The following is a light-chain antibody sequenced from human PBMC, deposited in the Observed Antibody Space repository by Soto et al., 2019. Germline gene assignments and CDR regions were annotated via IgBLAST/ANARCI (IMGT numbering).Light chain of an antibody. CDR1: SSDIGAGYD. V-gene: IGLV1-40*01. CDR2: NNN. Sequence: SVLTQPPSVSGAPGQRVTISFTGTSSDIGAGYDVHWYQQLPGAAPKLLIYNNNNRPSGVPDRFSGSNSGTSASLTITGLQAEDEADYYCQSYDSNLRGYVLGTGKKVTV. CDR3: QSYDSNLRGYV. J-gene: IGLJ1*01.